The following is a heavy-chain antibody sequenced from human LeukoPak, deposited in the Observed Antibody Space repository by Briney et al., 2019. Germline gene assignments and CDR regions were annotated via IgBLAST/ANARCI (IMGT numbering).Heavy chain of an antibody. V-gene: IGHV3-72*01. CDR2: SRSKAESYNT. CDR1: GFTFSDHD. Sequence: GGSLRLSCAASGFTFSDHDMDWVRQAPGEGLEWVGRSRSKAESYNTEYAASVKGRFTISRGDSTNSLYLQMNSLKTEDTAVYYCRLYGSGSFSHFYGMDVWGQGTMVTVSS. J-gene: IGHJ6*02. D-gene: IGHD3-10*01. CDR3: RLYGSGSFSHFYGMDV.